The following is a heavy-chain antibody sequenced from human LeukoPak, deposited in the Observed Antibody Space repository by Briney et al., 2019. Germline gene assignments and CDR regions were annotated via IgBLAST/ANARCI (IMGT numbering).Heavy chain of an antibody. CDR1: GYTFTSYD. CDR2: MNPNSGNT. CDR3: ARDYSSSKSWDY. V-gene: IGHV1-8*01. Sequence: ASVKVSRKASGYTFTSYDINWVRQGTGQGLEWMGWMNPNSGNTGYAQKFQGRVTMTRNTSISTAYMELSSLRSEDTAVYYCARDYSSSKSWDYWGQGTLVTVSS. J-gene: IGHJ4*02. D-gene: IGHD6-6*01.